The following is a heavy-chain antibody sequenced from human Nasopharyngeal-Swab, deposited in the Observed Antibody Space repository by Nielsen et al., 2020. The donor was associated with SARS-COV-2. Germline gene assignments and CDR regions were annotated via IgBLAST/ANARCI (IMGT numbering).Heavy chain of an antibody. D-gene: IGHD3-22*01. J-gene: IGHJ4*02. V-gene: IGHV3-11*01. CDR3: AKEPRALTMIGEC. CDR2: ISSSGSTI. CDR1: GFTFSDYY. Sequence: GESLKISCAASGFTFSDYYMSWIRQAPGKGLEWVSYISSSGSTIYYADSVKGRFTISRDNSKNTLYLQMNSLRAEDTAVYYCAKEPRALTMIGECWGQGTLVTVSS.